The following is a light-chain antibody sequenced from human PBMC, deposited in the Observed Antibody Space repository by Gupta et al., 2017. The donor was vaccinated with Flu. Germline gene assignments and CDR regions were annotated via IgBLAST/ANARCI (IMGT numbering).Light chain of an antibody. CDR2: GDS. CDR3: QVRDSSSDHWV. V-gene: IGLV3-21*02. CDR1: TIGGKT. J-gene: IGLJ3*02. Sequence: SYVLTQPPSVSVAPGQMARVTCGGNTIGGKTVHWYQQKPGQAPVVVVYGDSDRPSGIPERFSGSNSGNTATLTISRVEAGDEADYYCQVRDSSSDHWVFGGGTKLAVL.